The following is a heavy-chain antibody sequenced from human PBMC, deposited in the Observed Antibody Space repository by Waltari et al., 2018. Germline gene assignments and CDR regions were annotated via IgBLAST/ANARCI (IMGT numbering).Heavy chain of an antibody. CDR3: ARREHDYDYVGGSYRRVIDTFDI. J-gene: IGHJ3*02. CDR1: GDKFSTYW. Sequence: EVRLVQSGAEVKKPGGSLKISCKGSGDKFSTYWIGWVRQMPGKGLEWMGIIYVGESGTRYSPSFRGQVTMSADKSITTAYLQWSSLKASDTAMYYCARREHDYDYVGGSYRRVIDTFDIWGQGTRVTVSS. CDR2: IYVGESGT. D-gene: IGHD3-16*02. V-gene: IGHV5-51*03.